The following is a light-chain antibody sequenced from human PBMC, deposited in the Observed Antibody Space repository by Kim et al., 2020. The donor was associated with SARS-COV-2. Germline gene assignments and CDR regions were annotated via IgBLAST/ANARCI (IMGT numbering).Light chain of an antibody. V-gene: IGKV3-15*01. CDR3: LQYNTWYA. CDR2: DSS. CDR1: QTISNK. Sequence: EIVMTQSPATLSVSPGERATLSCRASQTISNKLAWYQQKPGQAPRLLMYDSSTRATGIPARFSGSRSGTEFTLTISSLQSEDFAVYYCLQYNTWYAFGQGTKLEI. J-gene: IGKJ2*01.